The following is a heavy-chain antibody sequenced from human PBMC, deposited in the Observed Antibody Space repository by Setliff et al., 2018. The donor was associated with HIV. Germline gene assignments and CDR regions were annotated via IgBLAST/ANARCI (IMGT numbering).Heavy chain of an antibody. D-gene: IGHD6-19*01. CDR2: ISAYNGNT. J-gene: IGHJ4*02. CDR1: GYTFTSYG. V-gene: IGHV1-18*01. CDR3: TRDLGSSGWFSFFDY. Sequence: GASVKVSCKASGYTFTSYGISWVRQAPGQGPEWMGWISAYNGNTNYAQKLQGRVTMTTDTSTNTAYMELRSLRSDDTAIYYCTRDLGSSGWFSFFDYWGQGTLVTVSS.